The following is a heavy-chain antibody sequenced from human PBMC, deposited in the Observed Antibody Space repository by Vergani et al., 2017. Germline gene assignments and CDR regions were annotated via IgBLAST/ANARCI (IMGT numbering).Heavy chain of an antibody. Sequence: EVQLVESGGGIVKPGGSLRLSCVASGFSLRNAWMNWVGRTPGKGLDWVGRIISTFDRGTTDYSAAVKGRFTILRDDSKNTLFLQMNGLKTEDIGVYYCTTDPRYCGDGSCYWQRDHHYYGMDVWGQGTTVTVSS. J-gene: IGHJ6*02. CDR1: GFSLRNAW. CDR3: TTDPRYCGDGSCYWQRDHHYYGMDV. D-gene: IGHD2-21*01. V-gene: IGHV3-15*07. CDR2: IISTFDRGTT.